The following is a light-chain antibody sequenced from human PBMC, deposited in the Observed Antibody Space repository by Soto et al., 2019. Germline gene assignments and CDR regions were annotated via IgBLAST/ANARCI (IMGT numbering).Light chain of an antibody. CDR2: DVN. J-gene: IGLJ2*01. CDR1: SSDVGRYDY. CDR3: CSKAGTSTAV. Sequence: QSVLTQPRSVSGSPGQSVTISCTGTSSDVGRYDYVSWYQHHPGKAPKLLIYDVNKWPSGVPDRFSGSKSGNTASLSISGLQAEDEADYYCCSKAGTSTAVFGGGTKATVL. V-gene: IGLV2-11*01.